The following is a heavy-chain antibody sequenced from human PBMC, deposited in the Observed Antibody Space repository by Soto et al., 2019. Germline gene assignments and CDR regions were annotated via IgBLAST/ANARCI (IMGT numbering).Heavy chain of an antibody. D-gene: IGHD3-10*01. CDR2: ISSGGTT. CDR3: ARGFPSMTYYGEYYFDY. Sequence: EVQVVESGGGLIQPGGSLRLSCAASGFTVSSNYMSWVRQAPGKGLEYVSVISSGGTTYHADSVKGRFTISRDNSQNTLYLQMSSLRPEDTAVYYCARGFPSMTYYGEYYFDYWGQGTLVTVPS. J-gene: IGHJ4*02. V-gene: IGHV3-53*01. CDR1: GFTVSSNY.